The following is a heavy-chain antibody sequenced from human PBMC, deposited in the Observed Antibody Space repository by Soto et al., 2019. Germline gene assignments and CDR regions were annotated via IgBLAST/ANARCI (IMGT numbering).Heavy chain of an antibody. V-gene: IGHV3-23*01. J-gene: IGHJ4*02. Sequence: EVQLLESGGGLVQPGGSLRLSCATSGFTFSINALSWVRQAPGKGLEWVSAISANGQGIYYADSVRGRFSISRDNSRNTVFLHMDSLRAEDTAVYDCAKDRDYPRDQFHYWGQGTLVTVSS. CDR1: GFTFSINA. D-gene: IGHD4-17*01. CDR2: ISANGQGI. CDR3: AKDRDYPRDQFHY.